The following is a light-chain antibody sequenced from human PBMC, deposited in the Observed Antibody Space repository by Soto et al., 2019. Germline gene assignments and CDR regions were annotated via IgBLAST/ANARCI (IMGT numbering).Light chain of an antibody. J-gene: IGKJ5*01. V-gene: IGKV1-33*01. Sequence: DIQMTQPPSPLSASLGDRVTITCQASQDVSNYLNWYQQKLGKAPKLLIYDASNLETGVPSRFSGSGSGTYFTFTISSLQPEDFATYYCQQYSNLITFGQGTRLEIK. CDR2: DAS. CDR3: QQYSNLIT. CDR1: QDVSNY.